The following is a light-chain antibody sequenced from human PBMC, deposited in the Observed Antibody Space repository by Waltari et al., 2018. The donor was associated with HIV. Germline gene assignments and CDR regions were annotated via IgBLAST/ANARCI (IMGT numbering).Light chain of an antibody. Sequence: QSVLTQPPSVSGAPGQRVTISCTGSSPNIGAGYDVHWSQQLPGTAPKLLIYANINRPSGVPDRFSGSKSGSSASLAITGLQAEDEAHYYCQSFDSSLTTSGVIFGGGTKLTVL. V-gene: IGLV1-40*01. CDR3: QSFDSSLTTSGVI. J-gene: IGLJ2*01. CDR1: SPNIGAGYD. CDR2: ANI.